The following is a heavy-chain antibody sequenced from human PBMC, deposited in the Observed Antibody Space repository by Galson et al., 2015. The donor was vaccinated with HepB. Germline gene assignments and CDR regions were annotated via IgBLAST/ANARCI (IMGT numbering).Heavy chain of an antibody. CDR1: GFTFGDST. CDR3: TRDRVGGSSGIGLFGDYYYGMDV. D-gene: IGHD3-10*01. Sequence: SLRLSCAASGFTFGDSTGSWCRQAPGKGLEWVGFIRSKAYGGTTDYAASVKGRYTISRADSKSIAYLQMNSLESDDTAVYYCTRDRVGGSSGIGLFGDYYYGMDVWGQGTTVTVSS. V-gene: IGHV3-49*03. J-gene: IGHJ6*02. CDR2: IRSKAYGGTT.